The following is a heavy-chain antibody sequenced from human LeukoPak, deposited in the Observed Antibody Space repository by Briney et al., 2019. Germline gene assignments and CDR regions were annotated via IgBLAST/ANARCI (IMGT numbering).Heavy chain of an antibody. CDR2: IYHSGST. CDR1: GGSISTYY. Sequence: ASETLSLTCTVSGGSISTYYWNWIRQPPGKGLEWIGYIYHSGSTNYNPSLKSRVTISVDTSKNQFSLSLTSVTAADTAVYYCARGGIRQTFDNWGQGTLVTVSS. CDR3: ARGGIRQTFDN. V-gene: IGHV4-59*01. D-gene: IGHD3-3*02. J-gene: IGHJ4*02.